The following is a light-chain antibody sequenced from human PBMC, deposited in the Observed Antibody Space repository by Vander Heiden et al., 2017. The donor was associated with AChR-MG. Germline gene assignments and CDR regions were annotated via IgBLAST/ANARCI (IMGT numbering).Light chain of an antibody. CDR3: KQALKTPVT. J-gene: IGKJ1*01. CDR1: PSLLHSSGHNY. CDR2: LGS. Sequence: IVMTQSPPSLPVPPGEPASIACSSSPSLLHSSGHNYLDWYLQKPGQSPQLLIYLGSNRASGVPDRFSGSGSGTDFTLKISRVEAEDVGVYYCKQALKTPVTFGQGTKVEIK. V-gene: IGKV2-28*01.